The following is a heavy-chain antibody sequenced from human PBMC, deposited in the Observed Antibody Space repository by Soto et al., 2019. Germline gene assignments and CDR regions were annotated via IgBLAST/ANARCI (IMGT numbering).Heavy chain of an antibody. CDR2: ISGYNGKT. Sequence: QVQLVQSEAEVKKPGASVKVSCKASGYTFTSYGLSWVRQAPGEGLEWMGWISGYNGKTHFAQKFQDRVTMTSATSTSTPYMELRSLRSDDTAVYYCARDAMIRGVSSYYYGMDVWGQGTTVTVSS. J-gene: IGHJ6*02. D-gene: IGHD3-10*01. V-gene: IGHV1-18*01. CDR3: ARDAMIRGVSSYYYGMDV. CDR1: GYTFTSYG.